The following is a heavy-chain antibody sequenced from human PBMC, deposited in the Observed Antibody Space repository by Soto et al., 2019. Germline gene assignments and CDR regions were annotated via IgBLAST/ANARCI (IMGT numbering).Heavy chain of an antibody. CDR2: ISYDGSNK. J-gene: IGHJ6*02. CDR1: GFTFSSYA. V-gene: IGHV3-30-3*01. D-gene: IGHD3-22*01. Sequence: QVQLVESGGGVVQPGRSLRLSCAASGFTFSSYAMHWVRQAPGKGLEWVAVISYDGSNKYYADSVKGRFTISRDNSKNTLYLQMNSLRAEDTAGYYRAREGAITLIVVVVTGMGVWGQGTTVTVSS. CDR3: AREGAITLIVVVVTGMGV.